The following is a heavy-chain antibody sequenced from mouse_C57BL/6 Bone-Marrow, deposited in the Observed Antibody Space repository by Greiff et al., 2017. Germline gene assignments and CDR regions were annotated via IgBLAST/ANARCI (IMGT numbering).Heavy chain of an antibody. CDR3: ARDYGSSLFAY. D-gene: IGHD1-1*01. CDR2: IDPSDSYT. V-gene: IGHV1-69*01. J-gene: IGHJ3*01. Sequence: QVQLQQPGAELVMPGASVKLSCKASGYTFTSYWMHWVKQRPGQGLEWIGEIDPSDSYTNYNQKFTGKSTLTVDKSSSTAYMQLSSLTSEDSAVYYCARDYGSSLFAYWGQGTLVTVSA. CDR1: GYTFTSYW.